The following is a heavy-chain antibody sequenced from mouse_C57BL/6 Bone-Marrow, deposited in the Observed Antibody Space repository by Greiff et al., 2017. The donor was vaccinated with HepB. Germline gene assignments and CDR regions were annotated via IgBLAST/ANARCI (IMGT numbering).Heavy chain of an antibody. Sequence: VQLQQSVAELVRPGASVKLSCTASGFNIKNTYMHWVKQRPEQGLEWIGRIDPANGNTKYAPKFQGKATITADTSSNTAYLQLSSLTSEDAAIYYCARRGSYDYGDWYFDVWGTGTTVTVSS. V-gene: IGHV14-3*01. CDR2: IDPANGNT. J-gene: IGHJ1*03. CDR3: ARRGSYDYGDWYFDV. D-gene: IGHD2-4*01. CDR1: GFNIKNTY.